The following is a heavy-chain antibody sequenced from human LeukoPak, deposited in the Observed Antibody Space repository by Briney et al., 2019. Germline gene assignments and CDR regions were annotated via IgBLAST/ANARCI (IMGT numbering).Heavy chain of an antibody. D-gene: IGHD6-13*01. CDR2: IFYSGTT. J-gene: IGHJ4*02. CDR3: ARGGSPQQPTDY. CDR1: GGSINTNY. Sequence: PSETLSLTCTVSGGSINTNYWSWIRQPPGKELEWIGYIFYSGTTTYNPSLKSRVTISVDRSKNQFSLKLSSVTAADTAVYYCARGGSPQQPTDYWGQGTLVTVSS. V-gene: IGHV4-59*12.